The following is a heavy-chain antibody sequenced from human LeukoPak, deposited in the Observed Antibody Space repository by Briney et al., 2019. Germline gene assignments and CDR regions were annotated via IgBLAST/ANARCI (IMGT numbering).Heavy chain of an antibody. CDR3: AKSVVVITFRFDD. V-gene: IGHV3-7*03. J-gene: IGHJ4*02. D-gene: IGHD2-15*01. CDR1: GFTFSSSW. Sequence: PGGSLRLSCVASGFTFSSSWMSWVRRAPGKGLEWVANIKQDGTEEYYVDSVRGRFSISKDNAKNSLYLQMNSLRAEDTAVYYCAKSVVVITFRFDDWGQGALVTVSS. CDR2: IKQDGTEE.